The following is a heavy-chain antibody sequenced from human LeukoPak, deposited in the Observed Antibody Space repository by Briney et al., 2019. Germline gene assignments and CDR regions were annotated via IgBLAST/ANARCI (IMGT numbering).Heavy chain of an antibody. D-gene: IGHD2-21*02. Sequence: SVNVSCKASGGTFSSYAISWVRQAPGQGLEWMGGIIPIFGTANYAQKFQGRVTITADESTSTAYMELSSLRSEDTAVYYCARDSRGAAIPPDVWGQGTTVTVSS. CDR3: ARDSRGAAIPPDV. CDR1: GGTFSSYA. CDR2: IIPIFGTA. J-gene: IGHJ6*02. V-gene: IGHV1-69*01.